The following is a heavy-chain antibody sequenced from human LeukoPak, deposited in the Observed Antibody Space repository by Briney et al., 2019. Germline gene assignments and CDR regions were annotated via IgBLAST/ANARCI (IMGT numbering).Heavy chain of an antibody. V-gene: IGHV4-30-4*08. Sequence: SQTLSLTCTVSGGSISSGDYYWSWIRQPPGKGLEWIGYIYYSGSTYYNPSLKSRVTISVDTSKNQFSLKLSSVTAADTAVYYCARDNRVWSSSSPPFDYWGQGTLVTVSS. J-gene: IGHJ4*02. CDR1: GGSISSGDYY. CDR3: ARDNRVWSSSSPPFDY. CDR2: IYYSGST. D-gene: IGHD6-6*01.